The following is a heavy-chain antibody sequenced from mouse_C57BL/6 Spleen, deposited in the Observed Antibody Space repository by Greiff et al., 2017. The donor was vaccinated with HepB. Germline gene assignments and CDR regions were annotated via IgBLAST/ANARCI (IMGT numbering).Heavy chain of an antibody. CDR2: ISSGSSTI. D-gene: IGHD2-5*01. CDR1: GFTFSDYG. J-gene: IGHJ3*01. V-gene: IGHV5-17*01. Sequence: EVQRVESGGGLVKPGGSLKLSCAASGFTFSDYGMHWVRQAPEKGLEWVAYISSGSSTIYYADTVKGRFTISRDNAKNTLFLQMTSLRSEDTAMYYCARKMDSNYEAWFAYWGQGTLVTVSA. CDR3: ARKMDSNYEAWFAY.